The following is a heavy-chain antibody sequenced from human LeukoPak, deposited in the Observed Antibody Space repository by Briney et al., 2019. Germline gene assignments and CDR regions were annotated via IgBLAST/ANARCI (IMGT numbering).Heavy chain of an antibody. CDR1: GFTFSDYW. CDR3: ARGDNRYKKLPH. D-gene: IGHD3-9*01. Sequence: GGSLRLSCAASGFTFSDYWRHWVRQAPDEGLVWVSRINSDGSSTNYADSVKGRFTISRDNAKSTLYLHMNRLRAEDTAIYYRARGDNRYKKLPHWGQGTLVTVSS. CDR2: INSDGSST. V-gene: IGHV3-74*01. J-gene: IGHJ1*01.